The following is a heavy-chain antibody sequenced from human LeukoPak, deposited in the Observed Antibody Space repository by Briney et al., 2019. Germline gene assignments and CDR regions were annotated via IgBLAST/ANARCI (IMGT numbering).Heavy chain of an antibody. V-gene: IGHV1-18*01. D-gene: IGHD5-24*01. CDR1: GYTFTSYG. Sequence: ASVKVSCKASGYTFTSYGISWVRQAPGQGLEWMGWISAYNGNTNYAQKLQGRVTMTTDTSTSTAYMEPRSLRSDDTAVYYCARVGEMATIYAFDIWGQGTMVTVSS. CDR3: ARVGEMATIYAFDI. J-gene: IGHJ3*02. CDR2: ISAYNGNT.